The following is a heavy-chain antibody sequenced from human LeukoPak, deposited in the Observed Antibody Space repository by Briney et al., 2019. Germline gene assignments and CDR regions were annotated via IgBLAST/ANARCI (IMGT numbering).Heavy chain of an antibody. Sequence: GGSLRLSCAASGFTFSSYEMNWVRQAPGKGLEGVSYISSSGSTIYYADSVKGRFTISRDNAKNSLYLQMNSLRAEDTAVYYCARQDYDILTGYYRYFDYWGQGTLVTVSS. CDR1: GFTFSSYE. J-gene: IGHJ4*02. CDR2: ISSSGSTI. D-gene: IGHD3-9*01. CDR3: ARQDYDILTGYYRYFDY. V-gene: IGHV3-48*03.